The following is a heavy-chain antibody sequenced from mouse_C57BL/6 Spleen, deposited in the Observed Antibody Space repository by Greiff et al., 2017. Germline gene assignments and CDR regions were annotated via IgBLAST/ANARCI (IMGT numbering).Heavy chain of an antibody. Sequence: VKLMESGAELARPGASVKMSCKASGYTFTSYTMHWVKQRPGQGLEWIGYINPSSGYTKYNQKFKDKATLTADKSSSTAYMQLSSLTSEDSAVYYCAREGTTVVDAMDYWGQGTSVTVSS. J-gene: IGHJ4*01. CDR1: GYTFTSYT. D-gene: IGHD1-1*01. V-gene: IGHV1-4*01. CDR3: AREGTTVVDAMDY. CDR2: INPSSGYT.